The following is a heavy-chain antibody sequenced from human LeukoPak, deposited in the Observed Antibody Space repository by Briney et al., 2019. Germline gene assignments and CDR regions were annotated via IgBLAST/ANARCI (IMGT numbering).Heavy chain of an antibody. CDR1: GGSFTAYY. CDR3: GRDLKDCSGGSCYGILY. Sequence: PSETLSLTCAVYGGSFTAYYWRWVRQSPGKGLEWIGEINHSGSTNHNPSLKSRVTISVDTSKNQFSLKLRSVTAADTAVYYRGRDLKDCSGGSCYGILYWGQGTLVTVSS. CDR2: INHSGST. V-gene: IGHV4-34*01. J-gene: IGHJ4*02. D-gene: IGHD2-15*01.